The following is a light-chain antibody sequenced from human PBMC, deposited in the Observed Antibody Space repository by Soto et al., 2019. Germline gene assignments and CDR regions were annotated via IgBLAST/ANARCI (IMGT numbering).Light chain of an antibody. CDR3: NSYASGNTVV. J-gene: IGLJ2*01. CDR1: SSDVGGYNY. CDR2: DVS. Sequence: QSALTQPASVSGSPGQSITISCTGTSSDVGGYNYVSWYQQHPGKAPKLMIYDVSRRPSGVSNRFSGSKSGNTASLTISGLQAEDEADYYCNSYASGNTVVFGGGTKVTVL. V-gene: IGLV2-14*01.